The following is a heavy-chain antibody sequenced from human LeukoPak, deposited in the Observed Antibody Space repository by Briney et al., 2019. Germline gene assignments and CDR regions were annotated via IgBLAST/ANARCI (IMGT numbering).Heavy chain of an antibody. J-gene: IGHJ4*02. Sequence: SETLSLTCAVYGGSFSGYYWSWIRQPPGKGLEWIGNIYYSGSTYYNPSLRSRVTISVDTSKNQFSLKVNSVTAADTAVYYCARLTVFPSSDDYWGQGTLVTVSS. V-gene: IGHV4-34*01. CDR1: GGSFSGYY. CDR3: ARLTVFPSSDDY. CDR2: IYYSGST. D-gene: IGHD2-15*01.